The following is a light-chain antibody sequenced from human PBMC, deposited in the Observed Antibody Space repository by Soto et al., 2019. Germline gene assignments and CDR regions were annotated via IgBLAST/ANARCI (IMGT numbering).Light chain of an antibody. CDR1: SSDVGGYNY. Sequence: QSALTQPPSASGSPGQSVTISCTGTSSDVGGYNYVSWYQQHPGKAPKLMIYEVSKRPSGVPDRFSGSKSGNTASLTVSGLQAEDEADYYCSSYAGGNIVVFGGGTQLTVL. V-gene: IGLV2-8*01. CDR2: EVS. J-gene: IGLJ2*01. CDR3: SSYAGGNIVV.